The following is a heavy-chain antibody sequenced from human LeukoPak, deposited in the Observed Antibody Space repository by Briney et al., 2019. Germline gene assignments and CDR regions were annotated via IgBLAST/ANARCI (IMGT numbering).Heavy chain of an antibody. CDR1: GYTFTGYY. CDR3: AREPHSGSYYAGL. D-gene: IGHD1-26*01. J-gene: IGHJ4*02. V-gene: IGHV1-2*02. CDR2: INPNSGGP. Sequence: ASVKVSCKASGYTFTGYYMHWVRQAPGQGLEWMGWINPNSGGPNYAQKFQGRVTMTRDTSISTAYMELSRVRSDDTAVYYCAREPHSGSYYAGLWGQVTLVTVSS.